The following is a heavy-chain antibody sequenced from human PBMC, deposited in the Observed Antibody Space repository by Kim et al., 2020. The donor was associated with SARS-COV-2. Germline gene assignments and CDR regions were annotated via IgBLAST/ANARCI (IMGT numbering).Heavy chain of an antibody. CDR3: VRSVQWGLDS. CDR2: IISSWTTT. D-gene: IGHD1-26*01. CDR1: GFPFSDYT. Sequence: GGSLRLSCAASGFPFSDYTMHWVRQAPGKGLMWVSRIISSWTTTTYADSVRGRFTISRDNAKYTLHLQMNSLGTEDTAVYYCVRSVQWGLDSWGQGILVTVSS. V-gene: IGHV3-74*01. J-gene: IGHJ5*01.